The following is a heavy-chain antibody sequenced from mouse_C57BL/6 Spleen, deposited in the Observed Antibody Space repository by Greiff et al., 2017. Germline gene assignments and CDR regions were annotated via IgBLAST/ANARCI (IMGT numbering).Heavy chain of an antibody. CDR2: IRSKSNNYAT. CDR3: VRAWGYAMDY. J-gene: IGHJ4*01. CDR1: GFSFNTYA. V-gene: IGHV10-1*01. D-gene: IGHD4-1*01. Sequence: EVQRVESGGGLVQPKGSLKLSCAASGFSFNTYAMNWVRQAPGKGLEWVARIRSKSNNYATYYADSVKDRFTISRDDSESMLYLQMNNLKTEDTAMYYCVRAWGYAMDYWGQGTSVTVSS.